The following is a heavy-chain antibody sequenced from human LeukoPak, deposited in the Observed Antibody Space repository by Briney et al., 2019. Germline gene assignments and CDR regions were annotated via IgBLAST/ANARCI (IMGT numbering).Heavy chain of an antibody. Sequence: GGSLRLSCAASGFTFSSYSMNWVRQAPGKGLEWVSSISSSSSYIYYADSVKGRFTISRDNAKNSLYLQMNSLRAEDTAVYYCARESNDILTGDGGFWGQGTLVTVSS. CDR3: ARESNDILTGDGGF. CDR2: ISSSSSYI. V-gene: IGHV3-21*01. D-gene: IGHD3-9*01. J-gene: IGHJ4*02. CDR1: GFTFSSYS.